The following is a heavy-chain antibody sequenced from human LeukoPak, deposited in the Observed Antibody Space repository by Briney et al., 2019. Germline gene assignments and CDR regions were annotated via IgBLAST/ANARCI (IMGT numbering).Heavy chain of an antibody. V-gene: IGHV3-23*01. CDR3: VKDDGWVQYAN. CDR1: GFTFSNYG. CDR2: IRADAVTT. J-gene: IGHJ4*02. D-gene: IGHD5-24*01. Sequence: GGSLRLSCAASGFTFSNYGMIWVRQAPGKGLEWVSGIRADAVTTYYADSVKGRFIISRDNSKNTVYLQMNSLSAEDAAVYYCVKDDGWVQYANWGQGTLVTVSS.